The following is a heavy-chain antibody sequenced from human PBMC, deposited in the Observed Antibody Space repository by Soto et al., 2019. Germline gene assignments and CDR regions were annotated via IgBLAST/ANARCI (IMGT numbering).Heavy chain of an antibody. D-gene: IGHD4-17*01. V-gene: IGHV4-31*03. CDR1: GGSISSGGYY. J-gene: IGHJ4*02. CDR3: APDYGDYGAFDS. CDR2: IYYSGRT. Sequence: VQLQESGPGLVKPSQTLSLTCTVSGGSISSGGYYWTWIRQPPGKGLEWIGYIYYSGRTYYNPSLESRVTRAVATSKNHCHLKLSSVDAADTSVYYCAPDYGDYGAFDSWGQGTLVTVSS.